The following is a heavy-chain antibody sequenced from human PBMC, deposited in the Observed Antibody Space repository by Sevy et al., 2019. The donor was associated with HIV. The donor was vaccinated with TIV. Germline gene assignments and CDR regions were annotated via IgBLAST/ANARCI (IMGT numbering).Heavy chain of an antibody. CDR1: GYTPSELS. V-gene: IGHV1-24*01. CDR2: FDPEDGET. J-gene: IGHJ4*02. D-gene: IGHD3-22*01. Sequence: ASLKVSCKVFGYTPSELSMHWVRQTPGKGLEWMGSFDPEDGETIYAQKFQGRVAMTEDTSTDTAYMELRSLRSEDTAVFYCAITKDYYDNSGYPFDYWGQGTLVTVSS. CDR3: AITKDYYDNSGYPFDY.